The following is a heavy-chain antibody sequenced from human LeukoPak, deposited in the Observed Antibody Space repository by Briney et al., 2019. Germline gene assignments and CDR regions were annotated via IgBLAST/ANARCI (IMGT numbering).Heavy chain of an antibody. CDR2: IYYSGST. CDR3: ARYIVVVVAATPNAFDI. V-gene: IGHV4-30-4*01. CDR1: GGSISSGDYY. D-gene: IGHD2-15*01. Sequence: SQTLSLTCTVSGGSISSGDYYWSWIRQPPGKGLEWIGYIYYSGSTYYNPSLKSRVTISVDTSKNQFSLKLSSVTAADTDVYYCARYIVVVVAATPNAFDIWGQGTMVTVSS. J-gene: IGHJ3*02.